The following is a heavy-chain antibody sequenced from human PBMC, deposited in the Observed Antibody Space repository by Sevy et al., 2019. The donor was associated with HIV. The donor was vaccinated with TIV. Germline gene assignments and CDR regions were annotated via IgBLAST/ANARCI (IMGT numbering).Heavy chain of an antibody. CDR1: EFTFSSYG. J-gene: IGHJ6*02. Sequence: GGSLRLSCAASEFTFSSYGMHWVRQAPGKGLEWVAVISYDGSNKYYADSVKGRFTISRDNSKNTLYLQMNSLRAEDTAVYYCAKGAVAGTLTYAYYYYGMDVWGQGTTVTVSS. V-gene: IGHV3-30*18. CDR2: ISYDGSNK. CDR3: AKGAVAGTLTYAYYYYGMDV. D-gene: IGHD6-19*01.